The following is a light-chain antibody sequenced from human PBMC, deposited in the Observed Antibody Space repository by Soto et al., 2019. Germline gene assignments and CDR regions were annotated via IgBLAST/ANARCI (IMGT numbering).Light chain of an antibody. CDR3: QQYGSSPLT. CDR1: QSVSSSF. Sequence: EIVLTQSPGTLSLSPGERATLSCRASQSVSSSFLAWYQQKPGQAPRLLIYGASSRATGIPDRFSGSGSGTDLTLTISRLEPEDGAVYYCQQYGSSPLTFGGGTKVEIK. CDR2: GAS. J-gene: IGKJ4*01. V-gene: IGKV3-20*01.